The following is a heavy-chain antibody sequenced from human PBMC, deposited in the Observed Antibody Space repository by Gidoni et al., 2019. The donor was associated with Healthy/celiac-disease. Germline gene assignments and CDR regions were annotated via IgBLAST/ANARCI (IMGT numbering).Heavy chain of an antibody. CDR2: IYYSGST. CDR1: GGSISSSSYY. CDR3: ARHQNRIPFDY. D-gene: IGHD5-18*01. Sequence: QLQLQESGPGRVKPSETLSLTCTVSGGSISSSSYYWGWIRQPPGKGLEWIGSIYYSGSTYYNPSLKSRVTISVDTSKNQFSLKLSSVTAADTAVYYCARHQNRIPFDYWGQGTLVTVSS. J-gene: IGHJ4*02. V-gene: IGHV4-39*01.